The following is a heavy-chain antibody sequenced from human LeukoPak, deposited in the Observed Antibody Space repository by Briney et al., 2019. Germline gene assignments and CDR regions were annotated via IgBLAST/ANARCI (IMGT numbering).Heavy chain of an antibody. J-gene: IGHJ4*02. V-gene: IGHV3-7*01. CDR2: IKEDGSEK. Sequence: GGSLSLSCAASGFTFSNYWMSWVRQAPGKGLEWVANIKEDGSEKYYVDSVKGRFTISRDNARNSLYLQMNSLRAEDTAVYYCASGRQLWNWGQGTLVTVSS. CDR1: GFTFSNYW. CDR3: ASGRQLWN. D-gene: IGHD6-13*01.